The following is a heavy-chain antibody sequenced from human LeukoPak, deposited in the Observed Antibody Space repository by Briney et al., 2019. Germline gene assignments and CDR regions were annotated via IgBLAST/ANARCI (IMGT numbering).Heavy chain of an antibody. Sequence: PSETLSLTCTVSGGSISSSSYYWGWIRQPPGKGLEWIGYIYYGGSTNYNPSLKGRVTISVDTSKNQLSLKVSSVTATDTAVYYCARHLQMYSDSRYWFDPWGQGTLVTVSS. CDR1: GGSISSSSYY. D-gene: IGHD4-17*01. CDR3: ARHLQMYSDSRYWFDP. J-gene: IGHJ5*02. V-gene: IGHV4-61*05. CDR2: IYYGGST.